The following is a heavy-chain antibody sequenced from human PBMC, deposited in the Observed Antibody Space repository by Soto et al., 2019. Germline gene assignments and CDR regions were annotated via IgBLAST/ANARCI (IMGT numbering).Heavy chain of an antibody. J-gene: IGHJ4*02. Sequence: GGSLRLSCAASGLTFSIFGMHWVRQAPGKGLEWAAIIWYDGSNAYYADSVRGRFTISRDNSKNTVYLQMNSPRAEDTAVYYCARDKGSSTVVSGISQEGYFDSWGQGTLVTVSS. CDR2: IWYDGSNA. V-gene: IGHV3-33*01. CDR3: ARDKGSSTVVSGISQEGYFDS. D-gene: IGHD6-19*01. CDR1: GLTFSIFG.